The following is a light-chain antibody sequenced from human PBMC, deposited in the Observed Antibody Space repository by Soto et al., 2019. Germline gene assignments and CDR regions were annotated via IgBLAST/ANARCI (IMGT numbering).Light chain of an antibody. CDR3: QQYNNWPLSLT. CDR2: GAS. CDR1: QSVSSN. Sequence: EIVMTQSPATLSVSPGERATISCRASQSVSSNLAWYQQKPGQAPRLLIYGASTRATGIPARFSGSGSGTEFTLTISSLQSEDFAVYYCQQYNNWPLSLTFGGGTKVEIK. V-gene: IGKV3-15*01. J-gene: IGKJ4*01.